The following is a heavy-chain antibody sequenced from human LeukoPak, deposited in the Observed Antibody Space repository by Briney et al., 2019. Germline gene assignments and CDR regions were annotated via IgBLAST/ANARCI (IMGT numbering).Heavy chain of an antibody. D-gene: IGHD2-2*01. Sequence: GESLKISCKGSGYSFTSYWIGWVRQMPGKGLEWMGIIYPGDSDTRYSPSFQGQVTISADKSISTAYLQWSSLKASATAMYYCARGDCSSTSCYRSFSFDLWGRGTLVTVSS. CDR2: IYPGDSDT. CDR1: GYSFTSYW. CDR3: ARGDCSSTSCYRSFSFDL. V-gene: IGHV5-51*01. J-gene: IGHJ2*01.